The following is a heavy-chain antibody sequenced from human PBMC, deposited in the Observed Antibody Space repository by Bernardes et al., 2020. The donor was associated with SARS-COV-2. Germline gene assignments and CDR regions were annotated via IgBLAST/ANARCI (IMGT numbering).Heavy chain of an antibody. V-gene: IGHV1-24*01. CDR2: FHPEDGET. CDR3: VTGVIAVIPAFDMDA. CDR1: GYTLTALP. Sequence: ASVKVSCKVSGYTLTALPMHWVRQAPGKGLEWMGGFHPEDGETVYAQKFQGRVTMTEDTSTDTAYMELSSLRSEDTAVYYCVTGVIAVIPAFDMDAWGQGTTVIVSS. D-gene: IGHD2-2*01. J-gene: IGHJ6*02.